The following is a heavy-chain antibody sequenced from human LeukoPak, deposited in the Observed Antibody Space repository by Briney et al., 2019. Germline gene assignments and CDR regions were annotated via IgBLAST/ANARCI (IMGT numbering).Heavy chain of an antibody. Sequence: SETLSLTCTVSGVFISSGNYYWNWIRQRPGKSVEWFRHILNSGITSYNPSLKSPVSISVDTSKNQFSLKVGSVSAADTAVYFFARATAFRVRGHYYYGMDVWGQGTTVTVSS. D-gene: IGHD3-10*01. V-gene: IGHV4-31*01. CDR1: GVFISSGNYY. J-gene: IGHJ6*02. CDR2: ILNSGIT. CDR3: ARATAFRVRGHYYYGMDV.